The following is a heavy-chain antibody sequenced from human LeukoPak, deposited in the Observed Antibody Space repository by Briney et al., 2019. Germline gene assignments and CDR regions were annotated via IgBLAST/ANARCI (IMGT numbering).Heavy chain of an antibody. D-gene: IGHD2-15*01. V-gene: IGHV1-69*04. J-gene: IGHJ6*02. CDR1: GGTFSSYA. CDR3: ARWNCSGGSCYYYYYGMDV. CDR2: IIPILGIA. Sequence: ASVKVSCKASGGTFSSYAISWVRQAPGQGLEWMGRIIPILGIANYAQKFQGRVTITADKSTSTAYMELSSLRSEDTAVYYCARWNCSGGSCYYYYYGMDVRGQGTTVTVSS.